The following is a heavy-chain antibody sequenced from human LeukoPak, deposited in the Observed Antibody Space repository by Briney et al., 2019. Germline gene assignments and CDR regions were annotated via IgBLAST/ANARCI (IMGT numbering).Heavy chain of an antibody. D-gene: IGHD6-19*01. J-gene: IGHJ4*02. CDR1: GFTFSTYE. V-gene: IGHV3-48*03. Sequence: QPGGSLRLSCAASGFTFSTYEMTWVRQAPGKGLEWVSYISGSGTTIYYADSVKGRFTISRDNAKNSLYLQMNSLRAEDTAVYYCARGAAVALDYWGQGTLVTVSS. CDR2: ISGSGTTI. CDR3: ARGAAVALDY.